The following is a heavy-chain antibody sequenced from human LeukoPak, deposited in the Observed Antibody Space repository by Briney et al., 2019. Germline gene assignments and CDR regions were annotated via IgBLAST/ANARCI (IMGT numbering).Heavy chain of an antibody. Sequence: GGSLRLSCAASGFTFSSYAMHWVRQAPGKGLEWVAVISYDGSNKYYADSVKGRFTISRDNSKNTLYLQMNSLRAEDTAVFYCAKSTAEAPYYYYGMDVWGQGTTVSVSS. J-gene: IGHJ6*02. V-gene: IGHV3-30-3*02. CDR1: GFTFSSYA. CDR2: ISYDGSNK. CDR3: AKSTAEAPYYYYGMDV.